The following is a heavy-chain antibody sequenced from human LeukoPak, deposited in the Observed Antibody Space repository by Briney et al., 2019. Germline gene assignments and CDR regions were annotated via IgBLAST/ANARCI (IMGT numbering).Heavy chain of an antibody. V-gene: IGHV1-46*01. CDR3: ARGGRKAKYSSGWYGNDY. J-gene: IGHJ4*02. D-gene: IGHD6-19*01. Sequence: ASVKVSCKASGYTFTSYYMHWVRQAPGQGLEWMGIINPSGGSTSYAQKFQGRVTITRNTSISTAYMELSSLRSEDTAVYYCARGGRKAKYSSGWYGNDYWGQGTLVTVSS. CDR2: INPSGGST. CDR1: GYTFTSYY.